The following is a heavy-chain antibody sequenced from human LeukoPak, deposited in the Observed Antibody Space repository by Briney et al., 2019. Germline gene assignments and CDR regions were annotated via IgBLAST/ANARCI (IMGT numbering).Heavy chain of an antibody. CDR3: AKKNWGAGYYDS. Sequence: PSETLSLTCTVSGGSITSYYWSWIRQSPGKGLEWIGYIYTSGNTNYNPSLKSRVTISVDTSKNQFSLKLSSVTAEDTAVYFCAKKNWGAGYYDSWGQGALVIVSS. J-gene: IGHJ5*01. CDR1: GGSITSYY. CDR2: IYTSGNT. V-gene: IGHV4-4*09. D-gene: IGHD2-15*01.